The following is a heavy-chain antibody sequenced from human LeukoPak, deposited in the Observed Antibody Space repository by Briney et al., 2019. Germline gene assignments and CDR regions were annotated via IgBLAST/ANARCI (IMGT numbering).Heavy chain of an antibody. D-gene: IGHD6-13*01. CDR3: ARGGYSSSWYPNDYYYYYYYMDV. CDR2: MNPNSGNT. Sequence: ASVKVSCKASGYTFASYDINWVRQATGQGLEWMGWMNPNSGNTGYAQKFQGRVTMTRNTSISTAYMELSSLRSEDTAVYYCARGGYSSSWYPNDYYYYYYYMDVWGQGTLVTVSS. CDR1: GYTFASYD. V-gene: IGHV1-8*01. J-gene: IGHJ6*03.